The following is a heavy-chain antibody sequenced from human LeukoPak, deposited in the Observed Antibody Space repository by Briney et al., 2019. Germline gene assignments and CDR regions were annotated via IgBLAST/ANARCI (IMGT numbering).Heavy chain of an antibody. J-gene: IGHJ4*02. D-gene: IGHD1-26*01. CDR1: GFTFSSYA. CDR2: ISYDGSNK. Sequence: PGRALRLSCAASGFTFSSYAMHWVRQAPGKGLEWVAVISYDGSNKYYADSVKGRFTISRDNSKNTLYLQMSSLRAEDTAVYYCAREGGSYYGFDYWGQGTLVTVSS. CDR3: AREGGSYYGFDY. V-gene: IGHV3-30*04.